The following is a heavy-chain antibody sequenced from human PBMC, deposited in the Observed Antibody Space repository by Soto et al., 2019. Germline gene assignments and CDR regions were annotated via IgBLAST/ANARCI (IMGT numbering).Heavy chain of an antibody. CDR3: AREVAVAGTPWYFDL. V-gene: IGHV4-59*01. Sequence: QVQLQESARGLVKPSETLSLTCTVSGGSISSYYWSWIRQPPGKGLEWIGYIYYSGSTNYNPSLKRRVTISVDTSKNQFSLKLSSVTAADTAVYYCAREVAVAGTPWYFDLWGRGTLVTVSS. CDR1: GGSISSYY. CDR2: IYYSGST. D-gene: IGHD6-19*01. J-gene: IGHJ2*01.